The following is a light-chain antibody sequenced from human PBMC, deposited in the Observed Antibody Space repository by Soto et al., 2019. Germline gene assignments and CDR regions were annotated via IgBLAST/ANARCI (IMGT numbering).Light chain of an antibody. V-gene: IGLV1-44*01. CDR1: NSNIGSNT. CDR3: AAWDDSLDGYV. J-gene: IGLJ1*01. Sequence: QPVLTQSPSASGTPGQRVTISCSGSNSNIGSNTVHWYQQLPGTAPKLLIYRNNQRPSGVPDRFSGSKSGTSASLAISGLQSEDEADYYCAAWDDSLDGYVFGTGTKVTVL. CDR2: RNN.